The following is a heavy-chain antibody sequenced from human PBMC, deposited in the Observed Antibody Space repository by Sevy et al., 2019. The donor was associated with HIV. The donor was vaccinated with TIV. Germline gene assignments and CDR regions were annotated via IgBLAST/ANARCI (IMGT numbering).Heavy chain of an antibody. CDR3: AKDGHYYDSSGDHLNYFDY. CDR2: ISGSARST. D-gene: IGHD3-22*01. V-gene: IGHV3-23*01. CDR1: GFTFTSYA. J-gene: IGHJ4*02. Sequence: GGSLRLSCAASGFTFTSYAMSWVRQAPGKGLEWVSAISGSARSTYYADSVKGRFTISRDNSKNTLYLLINSLRAEDTAIYYCAKDGHYYDSSGDHLNYFDYRGQGTLVTVSS.